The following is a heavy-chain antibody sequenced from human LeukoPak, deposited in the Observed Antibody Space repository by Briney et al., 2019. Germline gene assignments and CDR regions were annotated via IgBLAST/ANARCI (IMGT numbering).Heavy chain of an antibody. CDR3: ARDGDVPLGWFDP. J-gene: IGHJ5*02. CDR2: IYYSGST. D-gene: IGHD2-2*01. V-gene: IGHV4-39*07. Sequence: SQTQSLTRTVSAGSISSSRYYWGWIRQPPGEGLEWIGSIYYSGSTYYNPSLKSRVTISVDTSKNQFSLKLSSVTAADTAVYYCARDGDVPLGWFDPWGQGTLVTVSS. CDR1: AGSISSSRYY.